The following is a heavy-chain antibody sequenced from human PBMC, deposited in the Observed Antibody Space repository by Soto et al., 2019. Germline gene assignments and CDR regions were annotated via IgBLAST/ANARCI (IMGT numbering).Heavy chain of an antibody. Sequence: PGGPLGLSGTGPGSAFGNYGIHWVRQAPGRGLEWVAVIWSDGTKKFYAGSVRGRFTISRDNSKNTIYLQMNSLRAEDTAVYYCARDWWEEPAGKETVSQFDYWGQGTLVTVSS. V-gene: IGHV3-33*01. D-gene: IGHD6-13*01. J-gene: IGHJ4*02. CDR3: ARDWWEEPAGKETVSQFDY. CDR1: GSAFGNYG. CDR2: IWSDGTKK.